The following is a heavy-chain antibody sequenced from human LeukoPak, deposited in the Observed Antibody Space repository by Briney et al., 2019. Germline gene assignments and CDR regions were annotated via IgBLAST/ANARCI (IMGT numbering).Heavy chain of an antibody. J-gene: IGHJ4*02. CDR1: GGSFSGYY. D-gene: IGHD1-14*01. Sequence: SETLSLTCAVYGGSFSGYYWSWIRQPPGKGLEWIGEINHSGSTNYNPSLKSRVTISVDTSKNQFSLKLSSVTAADTAVYYCARQARTKRFDYWGQGTLVTVSS. CDR3: ARQARTKRFDY. V-gene: IGHV4-34*01. CDR2: INHSGST.